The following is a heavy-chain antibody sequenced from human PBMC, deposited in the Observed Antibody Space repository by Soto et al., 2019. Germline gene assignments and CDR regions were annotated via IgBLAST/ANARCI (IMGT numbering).Heavy chain of an antibody. J-gene: IGHJ6*02. CDR3: ARGSGYYYGMDV. CDR2: IYSGGST. V-gene: IGHV3-53*01. Sequence: GGSLRLSCAASGFTVRSNYMSWVRQAPGKGLEWVSVIYSGGSTYYADSVKGRFTISRDNSKNTVHLQMNSLRAEDTAVYYCARGSGYYYGMDVWGQGTTVTVSS. D-gene: IGHD3-10*01. CDR1: GFTVRSNY.